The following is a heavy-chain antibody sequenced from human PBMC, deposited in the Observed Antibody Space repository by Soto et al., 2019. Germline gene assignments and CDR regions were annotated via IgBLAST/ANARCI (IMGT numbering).Heavy chain of an antibody. V-gene: IGHV4-31*03. D-gene: IGHD3-22*01. J-gene: IGHJ4*02. CDR3: ARGYYYDSSGYYLNTQYYFDY. CDR2: IYYSGST. CDR1: GGSISSGGYY. Sequence: SETLSLTCTVSGGSISSGGYYWSWIRQHPGKGLEWIGYIYYSGSTYYNPSLKSRVTISVDTSKNQFSLKLSSVTAADTAVYYCARGYYYDSSGYYLNTQYYFDYWGQGTLVTVSS.